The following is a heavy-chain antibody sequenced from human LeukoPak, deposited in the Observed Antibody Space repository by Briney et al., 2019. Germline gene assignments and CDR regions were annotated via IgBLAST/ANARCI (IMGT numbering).Heavy chain of an antibody. CDR1: GYTFTSYY. Sequence: ASVKVSCKASGYTFTSYYMHWVRQAPGQGLEWMGIINPSGGSTSYAQKFQGRVTMTRDMPTSTVYMELSSLRSEDTAVYYCARGGIAVAGFDYWGQGTLVTVSS. J-gene: IGHJ4*02. V-gene: IGHV1-46*01. CDR3: ARGGIAVAGFDY. CDR2: INPSGGST. D-gene: IGHD6-13*01.